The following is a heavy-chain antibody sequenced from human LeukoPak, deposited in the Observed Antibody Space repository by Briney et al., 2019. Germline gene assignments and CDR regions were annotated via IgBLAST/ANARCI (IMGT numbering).Heavy chain of an antibody. CDR1: GGSISSGGYY. J-gene: IGHJ4*02. Sequence: SETLSLTCTVSGGSISSGGYYWSWIRQHPGKGLEWIGYIYYSGSTYYNPSLKSRVTISVDTSKNQFSLKLSSVTAADTAVYYCARRQRIQLWLSRPYYFDYWGQGTLVTVSS. V-gene: IGHV4-31*03. D-gene: IGHD5-18*01. CDR3: ARRQRIQLWLSRPYYFDY. CDR2: IYYSGST.